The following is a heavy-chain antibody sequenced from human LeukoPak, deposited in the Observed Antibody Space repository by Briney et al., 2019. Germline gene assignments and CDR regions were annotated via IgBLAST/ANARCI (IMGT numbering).Heavy chain of an antibody. CDR1: GGTFSSYA. J-gene: IGHJ4*02. CDR3: ARGKGGYDSYDFDY. CDR2: IIPIFGTA. V-gene: IGHV1-69*13. D-gene: IGHD5-12*01. Sequence: SVKVSCKASGGTFSSYAISWVRQAPGQGLEWMGGIIPIFGTANYAQKFQGRVTITADESTSTAYMELSSLRSEATAVYYCARGKGGYDSYDFDYWGQGTLVTVSS.